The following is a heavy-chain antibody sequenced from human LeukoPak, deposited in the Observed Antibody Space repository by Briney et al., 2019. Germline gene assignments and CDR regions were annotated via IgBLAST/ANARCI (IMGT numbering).Heavy chain of an antibody. Sequence: GGSLRLSCAASGFTFSSYGMHWVRQAPGKGLEWVSAISGSGGNTFYADSVKGRFTISRDSSKNTLYLQMNSLRAEDTAVYYCAKGTDTYYYYMDVWGKGTTVTVSS. CDR3: AKGTDTYYYYMDV. CDR2: ISGSGGNT. CDR1: GFTFSSYG. D-gene: IGHD5-18*01. V-gene: IGHV3-23*01. J-gene: IGHJ6*03.